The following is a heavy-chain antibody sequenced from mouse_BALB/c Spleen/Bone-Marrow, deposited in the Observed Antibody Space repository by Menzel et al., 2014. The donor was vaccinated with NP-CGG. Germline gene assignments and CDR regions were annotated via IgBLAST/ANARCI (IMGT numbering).Heavy chain of an antibody. CDR1: GYTFSNYW. V-gene: IGHV1-9*01. CDR2: ILPGSGST. J-gene: IGHJ2*01. CDR3: ASGDYFDY. Sequence: VQLQQSGAELMKPGASVKISCKATGYTFSNYWMELVKQRPGHGLEWIGEILPGSGSTNYNEKFTGKATFTADTSSNTAYLQLSSLTSADSAVYYCASGDYFDYWGQGTTLTVSS.